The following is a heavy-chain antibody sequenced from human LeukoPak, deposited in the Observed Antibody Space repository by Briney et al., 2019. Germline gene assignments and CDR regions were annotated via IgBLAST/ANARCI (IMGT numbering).Heavy chain of an antibody. D-gene: IGHD4-23*01. CDR3: ARDRGLSTVGLPYGMDV. CDR1: GGSISSYY. Sequence: PSETLSLTCTVSGGSISSYYWSWIRQPPGKGLEWIGYIYYSGSTNYNPSLKSRVTISVDTSKNQFSLKLSSVTAADTAVYYCARDRGLSTVGLPYGMDVWGQGTTVTVSS. J-gene: IGHJ6*02. V-gene: IGHV4-59*01. CDR2: IYYSGST.